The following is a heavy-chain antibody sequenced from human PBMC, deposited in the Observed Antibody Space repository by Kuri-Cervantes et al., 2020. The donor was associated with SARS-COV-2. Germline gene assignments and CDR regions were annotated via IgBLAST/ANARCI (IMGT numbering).Heavy chain of an antibody. D-gene: IGHD2-2*02. CDR3: ARDGAAGLVPAAIALGYYGMDV. CDR1: GYTFTGYY. Sequence: ASVKVSCKASGYTFTGYYMHWVRQAPGQGLEWMGWINPNSGGTNYAQKFQGRVTMTRDTSISTAYMELSRLRSDDTAVYYCARDGAAGLVPAAIALGYYGMDVWGQGTMVTVSS. V-gene: IGHV1-2*02. CDR2: INPNSGGT. J-gene: IGHJ6*02.